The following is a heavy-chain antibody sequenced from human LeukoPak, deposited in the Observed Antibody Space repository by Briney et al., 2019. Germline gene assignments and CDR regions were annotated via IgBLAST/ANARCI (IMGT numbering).Heavy chain of an antibody. D-gene: IGHD1-26*01. CDR2: ISGSGDDT. J-gene: IGHJ4*02. Sequence: GGSLRLSCAASGFTFSNFLMTWVRQAPGKGPEWVSAISGSGDDTYYADSVKGRFTISRDNSKNTLYLQMNSLRAEDTAVYYCAKKGATTGDLDYWGQGTLVTVSS. V-gene: IGHV3-23*01. CDR3: AKKGATTGDLDY. CDR1: GFTFSNFL.